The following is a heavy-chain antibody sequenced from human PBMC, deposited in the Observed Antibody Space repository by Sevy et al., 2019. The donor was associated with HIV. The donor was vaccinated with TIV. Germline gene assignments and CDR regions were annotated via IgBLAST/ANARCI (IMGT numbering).Heavy chain of an antibody. J-gene: IGHJ5*02. V-gene: IGHV3-48*04. CDR2: ISSSGSTI. CDR1: GLTFSTYS. Sequence: GGSLRLSCVDSGLTFSTYSMNWVRQAPGKGLEWVSSISSSGSTIYYADSVKGRFTISRDNAKNSLYLQMNSLRAEDTAVYYCARAYASSGWYTVGLDPWGQGTLVTVSS. CDR3: ARAYASSGWYTVGLDP. D-gene: IGHD6-19*01.